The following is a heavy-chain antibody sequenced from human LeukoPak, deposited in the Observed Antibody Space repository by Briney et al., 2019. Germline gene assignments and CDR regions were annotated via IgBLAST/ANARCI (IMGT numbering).Heavy chain of an antibody. Sequence: GSLRLSCAASGFTFSSYAMSWVRQAPGKGLEWVSAISGSGGSTYYADSVKGRFTISRDNSKNTLYLQMNSLRAEDTAVYYCAKLLYYYDSSGYLDYWGQGTLVTVSS. CDR1: GFTFSSYA. J-gene: IGHJ4*02. CDR2: ISGSGGST. V-gene: IGHV3-23*01. CDR3: AKLLYYYDSSGYLDY. D-gene: IGHD3-22*01.